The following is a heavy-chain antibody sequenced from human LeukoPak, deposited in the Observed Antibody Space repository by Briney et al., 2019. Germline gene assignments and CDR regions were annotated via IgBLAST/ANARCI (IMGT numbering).Heavy chain of an antibody. CDR3: ARAGNTRFDY. Sequence: SGGSLRLSCAASGSTFDDYAMHWVRQAPGKGLEWVSGISWNSGSIGYADSVKGRFTISRDNAKNSLYLQMNSLRAEDTAVYYCARAGNTRFDYWGQGTLVTVSS. D-gene: IGHD2/OR15-2a*01. J-gene: IGHJ4*02. V-gene: IGHV3-9*01. CDR1: GSTFDDYA. CDR2: ISWNSGSI.